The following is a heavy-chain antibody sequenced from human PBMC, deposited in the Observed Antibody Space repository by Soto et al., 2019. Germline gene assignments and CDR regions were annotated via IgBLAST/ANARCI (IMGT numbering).Heavy chain of an antibody. V-gene: IGHV4-59*01. CDR2: IYYTGKT. J-gene: IGHJ5*02. D-gene: IGHD3-9*01. CDR3: ARIILTGYYGLEP. CDR1: GDSLTSYY. Sequence: QVQLQESGPGLVTPSETLSLTCSVSGDSLTSYYWTWVRQPPGKGLEWIGYIYYTGKTNYNPSLKSRVTISMDLSKNQFSLELRSLTAADTAVYYCARIILTGYYGLEPWGQGTLVIVSA.